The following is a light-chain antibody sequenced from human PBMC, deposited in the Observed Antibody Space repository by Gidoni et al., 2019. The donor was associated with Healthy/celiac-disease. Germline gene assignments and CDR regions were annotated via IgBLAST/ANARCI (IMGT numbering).Light chain of an antibody. CDR2: AAS. CDR1: QRISRY. Sequence: DILMTKSSSSLSASSGDRVTITCRASQRISRYLNWYHQKPGKAPKLLIYAASSLQSGVPSRFSGSGSGTDFTLTISSLQPEDFATYYCQQSNSTLFTFGHXTKVEIK. CDR3: QQSNSTLFT. J-gene: IGKJ3*01. V-gene: IGKV1-39*01.